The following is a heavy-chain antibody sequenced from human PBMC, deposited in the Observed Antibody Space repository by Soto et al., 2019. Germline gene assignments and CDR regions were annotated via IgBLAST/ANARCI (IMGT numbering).Heavy chain of an antibody. J-gene: IGHJ4*02. CDR1: GGSISSSSYY. CDR3: ARHRGGLGLN. V-gene: IGHV4-39*01. D-gene: IGHD2-15*01. CDR2: IYYSGIT. Sequence: SETLSLTCTVSGGSISSSSYYWGWIRQPPGKGLEWIGSIYYSGITNYNTSLKSRVTISVDTSKNQFSLNLRSVTAADTAVYYCARHRGGLGLNWGQGTLVTVSS.